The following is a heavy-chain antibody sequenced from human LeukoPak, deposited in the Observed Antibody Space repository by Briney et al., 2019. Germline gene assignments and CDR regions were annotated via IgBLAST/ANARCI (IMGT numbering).Heavy chain of an antibody. D-gene: IGHD3-3*01. Sequence: ASVKASCKASGYTFTSYYMHWVRQAPGQGLEWMGLINPSGGSTSYAQKFQGRVTMTRDTSTSTVYMELSSLRSEDTAVYYCARDDRYDFWSGSDNWFDPWGQGTLVTVSS. J-gene: IGHJ5*02. CDR1: GYTFTSYY. CDR3: ARDDRYDFWSGSDNWFDP. V-gene: IGHV1-46*01. CDR2: INPSGGST.